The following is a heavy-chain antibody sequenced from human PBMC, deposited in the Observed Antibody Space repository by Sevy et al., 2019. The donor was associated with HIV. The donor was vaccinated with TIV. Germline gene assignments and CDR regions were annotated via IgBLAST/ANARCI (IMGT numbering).Heavy chain of an antibody. D-gene: IGHD1-26*01. CDR3: VRGDGAGGDYYYYGMDV. Sequence: SETLSLTCSVSGGSISSYTWNWIRQPPGKGLEWIGYMYYTGITKYNPSLTRRVTISVDTSKNQCSLKLSSVTAADTAVYYCVRGDGAGGDYYYYGMDVWGQETTVTVSS. CDR1: GGSISSYT. J-gene: IGHJ6*02. V-gene: IGHV4-59*01. CDR2: MYYTGIT.